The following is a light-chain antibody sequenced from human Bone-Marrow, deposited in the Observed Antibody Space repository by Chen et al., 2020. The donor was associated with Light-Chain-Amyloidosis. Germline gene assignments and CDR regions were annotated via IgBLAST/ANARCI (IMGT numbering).Light chain of an antibody. V-gene: IGKV3-20*01. CDR2: CSS. J-gene: IGKJ4*01. CDR3: QQYGTSPLT. CDR1: QTISSNY. Sequence: EIVLTQSPGTLSLSPGEGANLSCRASQTISSNYLTWYQQKFGQAPRLLIYCSSSRATGIPDRLTGSGSGTDFTLTINRLEPEDLAMYYCQQYGTSPLTFGGGTKVEIK.